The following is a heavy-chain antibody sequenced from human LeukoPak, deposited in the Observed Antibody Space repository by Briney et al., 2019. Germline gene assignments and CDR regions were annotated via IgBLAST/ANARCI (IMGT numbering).Heavy chain of an antibody. Sequence: ASVKVSCKASGYTFTTYTMNWVRQAPGQGLEWMGWINTNTGNPTYAQGFTGRFVFSLDTSVNTAYLQISSLTAEDTAVYYCARKLGEVGATNNYFDYRGQGTLVTVSS. CDR1: GYTFTTYT. CDR3: ARKLGEVGATNNYFDY. D-gene: IGHD1-26*01. J-gene: IGHJ4*02. V-gene: IGHV7-4-1*02. CDR2: INTNTGNP.